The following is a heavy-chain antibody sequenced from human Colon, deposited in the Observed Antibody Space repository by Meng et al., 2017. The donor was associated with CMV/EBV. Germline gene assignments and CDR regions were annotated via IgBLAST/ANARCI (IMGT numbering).Heavy chain of an antibody. Sequence: GAELKYVRPSVNVSLTTFGFSFTYYGNSWGRTGPGQGLELKGWISTDNVRTSHAQTVQDRGTMTTDTSTRTHYMELRNLRPDATAVYYCGGVDEYSSSWGIDYWGQGTLVTVSS. V-gene: IGHV1-18*01. CDR1: GFSFTYYG. D-gene: IGHD6-6*01. CDR3: GGVDEYSSSWGIDY. CDR2: ISTDNVRT. J-gene: IGHJ4*02.